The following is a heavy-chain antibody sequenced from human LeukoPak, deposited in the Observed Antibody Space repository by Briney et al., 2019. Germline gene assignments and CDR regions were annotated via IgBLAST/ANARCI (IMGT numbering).Heavy chain of an antibody. J-gene: IGHJ2*01. D-gene: IGHD3-22*01. CDR2: ISGSGGRT. CDR1: GFTFSSYA. CDR3: AKVDDSSGYNWYFDL. Sequence: GGSLRLSCAASGFTFSSYAMSWVRQAPGKGLEWVSAISGSGGRTDYADSVKGRFTISRDNSKNTLYLQMNSLRAEDTAVYYCAKVDDSSGYNWYFDLWGRGTLVTVSS. V-gene: IGHV3-23*01.